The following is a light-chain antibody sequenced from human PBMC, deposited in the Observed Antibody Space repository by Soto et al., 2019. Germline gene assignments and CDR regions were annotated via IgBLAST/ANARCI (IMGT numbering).Light chain of an antibody. J-gene: IGKJ1*01. CDR1: QSISSY. CDR2: AAS. V-gene: IGKV1-39*01. CDR3: QQSYSPVWT. Sequence: DIRMTQSPSSLSASVGDRVTITCRASQSISSYLNWYQQKPGKAPRVLIFAASSLQSGVPARFSGSGSGTDFTLTISSLQPEDFATYYCQQSYSPVWTFGQGTKVDIK.